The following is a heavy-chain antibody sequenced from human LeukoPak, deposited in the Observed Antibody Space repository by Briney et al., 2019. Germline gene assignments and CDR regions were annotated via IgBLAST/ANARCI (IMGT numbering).Heavy chain of an antibody. CDR2: ISSSSSYI. J-gene: IGHJ3*02. D-gene: IGHD1-14*01. CDR1: GFTFSSYS. CDR3: AKDRRTGDAFDI. V-gene: IGHV3-21*04. Sequence: GGSLRLSCAASGFTFSSYSMNWIRQAPGKGLEWVSSISSSSSYIYYADSVKGRFTISRDNAKNSLYLQMNSLRAEDTAVYYCAKDRRTGDAFDIWGQGTMVTVSS.